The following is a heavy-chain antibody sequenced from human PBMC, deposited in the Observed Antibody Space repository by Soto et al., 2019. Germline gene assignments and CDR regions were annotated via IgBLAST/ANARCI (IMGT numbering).Heavy chain of an antibody. V-gene: IGHV1-69*08. CDR2: IIPILGIA. CDR1: GGTFSSYT. J-gene: IGHJ3*02. D-gene: IGHD3-10*01. CDR3: ARDRDYGEGGSGSYGAFDI. Sequence: QVQLVQSGAEVKKPGSSVKVSCKASGGTFSSYTISWVRQAPGQGLEWMGRIIPILGIANYAQKFQGRVTITADKSTSTAYMELSSLRSEDTAVYYCARDRDYGEGGSGSYGAFDIWGQGTMVTVSS.